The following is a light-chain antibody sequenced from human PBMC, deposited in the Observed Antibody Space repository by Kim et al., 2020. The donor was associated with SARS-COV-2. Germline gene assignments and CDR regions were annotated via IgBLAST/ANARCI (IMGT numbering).Light chain of an antibody. J-gene: IGLJ3*02. CDR1: GSNIGAGYD. V-gene: IGLV1-40*01. CDR2: SNN. CDR3: QSFDSNLSGSV. Sequence: RVTISCTGTGSNIGAGYDVHWYQQLPGTAPKLLIYSNNIRPSGFPDRFSGSKSGTSASLAITGLQPEDEEDYYCQSFDSNLSGSVFGGGTQLTVL.